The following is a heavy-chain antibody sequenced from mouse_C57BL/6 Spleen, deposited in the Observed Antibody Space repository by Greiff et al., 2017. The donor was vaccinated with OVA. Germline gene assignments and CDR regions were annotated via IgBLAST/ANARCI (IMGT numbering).Heavy chain of an antibody. CDR1: GYAFSSSW. CDR3: ARAYYGNYGDFDY. J-gene: IGHJ2*01. D-gene: IGHD2-10*01. CDR2: IYPGDGDT. V-gene: IGHV1-82*01. Sequence: VQLQQSGPELVKPGASVKISCKASGYAFSSSWMNWVKQRPGKGLEWIGRIYPGDGDTNYNGKFKGKATLTADKSSSTAYMQLSSLTSDDSAVYFCARAYYGNYGDFDYWGQGTTLTVSS.